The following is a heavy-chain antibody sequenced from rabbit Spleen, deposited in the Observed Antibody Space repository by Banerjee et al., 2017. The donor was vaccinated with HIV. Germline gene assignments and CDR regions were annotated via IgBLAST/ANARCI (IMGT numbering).Heavy chain of an antibody. Sequence: QEQLEESGGDLVKPGASLTLTCKASGFDFGSNAMCWVRQAPGKGPEWIACIVNGDGSTYYASWVNGRFTISRSTSLATVTLQVTSLTAADTATYFCAREGGIVVAGAFDLWGPGTLVTVS. CDR1: GFDFGSNA. CDR2: IVNGDGST. D-gene: IGHD4-1*01. V-gene: IGHV1S47*01. CDR3: AREGGIVVAGAFDL. J-gene: IGHJ4*01.